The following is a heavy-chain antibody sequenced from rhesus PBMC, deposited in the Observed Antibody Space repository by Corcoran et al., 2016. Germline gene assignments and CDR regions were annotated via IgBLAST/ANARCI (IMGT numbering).Heavy chain of an antibody. CDR2: ISGSGGST. CDR3: ASRVRGGRFDV. J-gene: IGHJ5-1*01. Sequence: QLQLHESGPGLVKPSETLALTCASSRGSISISHSRSCIPPHSGKGLEWIGRISGSGGSTSDNPSLKSRVTISKDTSKNQFSLKLSSVTAADTAVYYCASRVRGGRFDVWGPGVLVTVSS. V-gene: IGHV4-57*02. CDR1: RGSISISHS. D-gene: IGHD3-34*01.